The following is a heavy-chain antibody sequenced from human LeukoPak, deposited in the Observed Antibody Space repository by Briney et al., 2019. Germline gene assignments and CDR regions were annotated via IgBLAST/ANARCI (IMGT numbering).Heavy chain of an antibody. Sequence: SETLSLTCTVSGGSISNYYWTWTRQPPGKGLEWIGYIYYTGSTNYDPSLKSRVTISVDTSKNQFSLKLNSVTAADTAVYHCAXXVAPDMDYFDYWGQGTLVTVSS. J-gene: IGHJ4*02. V-gene: IGHV4-59*08. D-gene: IGHD2-15*01. CDR3: AXXVAPDMDYFDY. CDR2: IYYTGST. CDR1: GGSISNYY.